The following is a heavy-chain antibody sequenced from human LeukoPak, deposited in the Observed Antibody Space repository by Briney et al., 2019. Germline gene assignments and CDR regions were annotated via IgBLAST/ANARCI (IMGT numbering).Heavy chain of an antibody. CDR2: INPSGGST. V-gene: IGHV1-46*03. CDR1: GYTFTSYY. J-gene: IGHJ2*01. D-gene: IGHD1-14*01. CDR3: ARDRPGIGYFDL. Sequence: GASVKVSCKASGYTFTSYYMHWVRQAPGQGLEWMGIINPSGGSTSYAQKFQGRATMTRDTSTSTVYMELSSLRSEDTAVYYCARDRPGIGYFDLWGRGTLVTVSS.